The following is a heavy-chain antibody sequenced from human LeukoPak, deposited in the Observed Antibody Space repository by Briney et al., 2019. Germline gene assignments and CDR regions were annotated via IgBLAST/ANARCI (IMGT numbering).Heavy chain of an antibody. J-gene: IGHJ5*02. D-gene: IGHD2-15*01. CDR3: ARDVAYCSGGSCYANWFDP. CDR1: GGSISSYY. CDR2: IYYSGST. V-gene: IGHV4-59*01. Sequence: SETLSLTCTVSGGSISSYYWSWIRQPPGKGLEWIGYIYYSGSTNYNPSLKSRVTISVDTSKNQFSLKLSSVTAADTAVYYCARDVAYCSGGSCYANWFDPWGQGTLVTVSS.